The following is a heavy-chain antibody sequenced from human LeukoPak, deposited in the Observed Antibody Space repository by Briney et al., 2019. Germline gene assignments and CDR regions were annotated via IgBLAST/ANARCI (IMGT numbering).Heavy chain of an antibody. D-gene: IGHD3-22*01. CDR1: GGSISSSSYY. Sequence: SSETLSLTRTVSGGSISSSSYYWGWIRQPPGKGREWVGSIYYSGSTYYNPSLKSRVTISVDTSKNQFSLKLSSVTAADTAVYYCASFRITMIVVVRDWFDPWGQGTLVTVSS. CDR2: IYYSGST. V-gene: IGHV4-39*07. J-gene: IGHJ5*02. CDR3: ASFRITMIVVVRDWFDP.